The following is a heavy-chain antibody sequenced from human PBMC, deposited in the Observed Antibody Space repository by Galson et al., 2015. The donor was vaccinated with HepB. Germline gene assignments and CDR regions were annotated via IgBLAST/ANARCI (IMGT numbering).Heavy chain of an antibody. J-gene: IGHJ5*02. Sequence: CAISGDSVSSTSAAWNWIRQSPSRGLEWLGRTYYRSKWYNDYAVSVKSRITINPDTSKNQFSLQLNSVTPEDTAVYYCARGLWYYYDSSGRNWFDPWGQGTLVTVSS. V-gene: IGHV6-1*01. CDR2: TYYRSKWYN. CDR3: ARGLWYYYDSSGRNWFDP. D-gene: IGHD3-22*01. CDR1: GDSVSSTSAA.